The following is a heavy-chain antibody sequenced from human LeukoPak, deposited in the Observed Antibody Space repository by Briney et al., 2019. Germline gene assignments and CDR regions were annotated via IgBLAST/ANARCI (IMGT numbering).Heavy chain of an antibody. D-gene: IGHD3-10*01. V-gene: IGHV4-38-2*02. CDR1: DYSISNAYY. CDR2: ISHGGST. CDR3: ARDRPDMVRGVIKVYYYYYMDV. Sequence: KPSETLSLTCAVSDYSISNAYYWGWIRQPPGKGLEWIGSISHGGSTHYNASLKSRVTISLEASKNQFSLRLSSVTAADTAVYYCARDRPDMVRGVIKVYYYYYMDVWGKGTTVTVPS. J-gene: IGHJ6*03.